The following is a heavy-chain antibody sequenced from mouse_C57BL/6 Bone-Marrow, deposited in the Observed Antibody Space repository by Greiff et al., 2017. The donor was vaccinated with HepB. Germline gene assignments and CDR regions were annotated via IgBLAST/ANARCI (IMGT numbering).Heavy chain of an antibody. CDR2: ISNLAYSI. V-gene: IGHV5-15*01. CDR3: ARTTVVDWYFDV. Sequence: EVKLVESGGGLVQPGGSLKLSCAASGFTFSDYGMAWVRQAPRKGPEWVAFISNLAYSIYYADTVTGRFTISRENAKNTLYLEMSSLRSEDTAMYYCARTTVVDWYFDVWGTGTTVTVSS. J-gene: IGHJ1*03. D-gene: IGHD1-1*01. CDR1: GFTFSDYG.